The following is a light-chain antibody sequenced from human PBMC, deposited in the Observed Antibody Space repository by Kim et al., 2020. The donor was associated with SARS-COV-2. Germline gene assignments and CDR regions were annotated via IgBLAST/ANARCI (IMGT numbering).Light chain of an antibody. CDR2: KDK. V-gene: IGLV3-9*01. CDR1: KIGSYN. CDR3: QVWHRSTGV. Sequence: GALGKTARITWGATKIGSYNVHWYQQKPGQAPALVIYKDKTRPSGIPERISGSNSGNTATLTISRAQAGDDADYYCQVWHRSTGVFGGGTKLTVL. J-gene: IGLJ3*02.